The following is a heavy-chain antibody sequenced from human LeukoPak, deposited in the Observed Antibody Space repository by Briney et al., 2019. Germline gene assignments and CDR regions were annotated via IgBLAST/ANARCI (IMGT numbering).Heavy chain of an antibody. D-gene: IGHD6-13*01. Sequence: GGSLRLSCAASGFTFSRYYMHWVRQAPGRGLVWVSRINSDGSSTTYADSVKGRFTISRDNAKNTLYLQMNSLKVEDTAVYYCTRVFVGDEYSSSGYWGQGTLVTVSS. V-gene: IGHV3-74*01. CDR1: GFTFSRYY. CDR2: INSDGSST. CDR3: TRVFVGDEYSSSGY. J-gene: IGHJ4*02.